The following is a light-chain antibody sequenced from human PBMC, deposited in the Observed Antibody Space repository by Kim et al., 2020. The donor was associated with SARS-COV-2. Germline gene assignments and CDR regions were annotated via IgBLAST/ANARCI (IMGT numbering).Light chain of an antibody. CDR1: SSDVGGYSS. J-gene: IGLJ1*01. Sequence: GQSVTIYCTGTSSDVGGYSSVSWYQQHPGKAPKLMIYEVTKRPSGVPDRFSGSKSGNTASLTVSGLRADDEADYYCSSYGGSNNFVFGTGTKVTVL. V-gene: IGLV2-8*01. CDR2: EVT. CDR3: SSYGGSNNFV.